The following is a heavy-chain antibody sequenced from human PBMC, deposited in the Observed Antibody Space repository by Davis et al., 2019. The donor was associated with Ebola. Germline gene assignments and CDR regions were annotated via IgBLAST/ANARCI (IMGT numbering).Heavy chain of an antibody. J-gene: IGHJ6*02. Sequence: SLKISCAASGFTFDDYAMHWVRQAPGKGLEWVSGISWNSGSIGYADSVKGRFTISRDNAKNSLYLQMNSLRAEDTALYYCAKDSSSQTHYYYGMDVWGQGTTVTVSS. CDR2: ISWNSGSI. CDR3: AKDSSSQTHYYYGMDV. D-gene: IGHD6-13*01. V-gene: IGHV3-9*01. CDR1: GFTFDDYA.